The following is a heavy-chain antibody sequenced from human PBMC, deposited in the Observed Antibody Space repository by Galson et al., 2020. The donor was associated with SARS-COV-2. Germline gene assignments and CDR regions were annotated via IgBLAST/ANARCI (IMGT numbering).Heavy chain of an antibody. CDR2: VYYTGNT. Sequence: PSETLSLTCSVSGGSITSDSWSWIRQSPGKGLEWLGSVYYTGNTNYHPSLKNRVTISLDTSKSHFSLKLSSVTAADTAVYYCATIKTLPTPSGGGPGAFDVWGQGTMVTVSS. D-gene: IGHD2-15*01. J-gene: IGHJ3*01. CDR1: GGSITSDS. V-gene: IGHV4-59*01. CDR3: ATIKTLPTPSGGGPGAFDV.